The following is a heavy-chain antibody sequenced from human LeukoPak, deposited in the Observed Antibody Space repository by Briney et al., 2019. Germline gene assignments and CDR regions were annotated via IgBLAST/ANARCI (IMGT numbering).Heavy chain of an antibody. CDR2: ISSSSSYI. J-gene: IGHJ3*02. V-gene: IGHV3-21*01. CDR3: ARDSRDAFDI. Sequence: GSLRLSCAASGFTFSSYSMNWVRQARGKGLEWVSSISSSSSYIYYADSGKGRFTISRDNAKNSLYLQMNSLRAEDPAVYYCARDSRDAFDIWGQGTMVTVSS. CDR1: GFTFSSYS.